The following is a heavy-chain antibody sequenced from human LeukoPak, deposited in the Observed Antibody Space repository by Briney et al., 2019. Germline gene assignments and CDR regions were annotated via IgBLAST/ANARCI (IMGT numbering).Heavy chain of an antibody. Sequence: SETLSLTCAVYGGSFSGYYWSWIRQPPGKGLEWIGEINHSGSTNYNPSLKSRVTISVDTSKNQFSLKLSSVTAADTAVYYCARRVKLRFLEWLLNGPAAGAFDIWGQGTMVTVSS. D-gene: IGHD3-3*01. V-gene: IGHV4-34*01. CDR3: ARRVKLRFLEWLLNGPAAGAFDI. J-gene: IGHJ3*02. CDR1: GGSFSGYY. CDR2: INHSGST.